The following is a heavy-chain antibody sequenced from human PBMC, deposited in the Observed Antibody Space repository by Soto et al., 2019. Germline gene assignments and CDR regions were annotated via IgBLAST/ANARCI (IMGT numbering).Heavy chain of an antibody. CDR2: IYYSGST. Sequence: SETLSLTCTVSGGSISSYYWSWIWQPPGKGLEWIGYIYYSGSTNYNPSLKSRVTISVDTSKNQFSLKLSSVTAADTAVYYCARDHSGSASGFFDYWGQGTLVTVSS. V-gene: IGHV4-59*01. CDR3: ARDHSGSASGFFDY. D-gene: IGHD1-26*01. CDR1: GGSISSYY. J-gene: IGHJ4*02.